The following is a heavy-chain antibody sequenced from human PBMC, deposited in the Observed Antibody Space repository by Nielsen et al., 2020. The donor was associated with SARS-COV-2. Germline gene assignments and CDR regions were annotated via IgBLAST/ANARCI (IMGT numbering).Heavy chain of an antibody. J-gene: IGHJ6*02. V-gene: IGHV1-18*04. Sequence: ASVKVSCKASGYTFTSYGISWVRQAPGQGLEWMGWISAYNGNTNYAQKLQGRVTMTTDTSTSTAYMELRSLRSEDTAVYYCARESVVGICGVVITYGMDVWGQGTTVTVSS. CDR1: GYTFTSYG. D-gene: IGHD3-3*01. CDR3: ARESVVGICGVVITYGMDV. CDR2: ISAYNGNT.